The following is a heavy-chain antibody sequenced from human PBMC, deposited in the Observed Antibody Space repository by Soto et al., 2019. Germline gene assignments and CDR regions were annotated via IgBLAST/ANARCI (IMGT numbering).Heavy chain of an antibody. V-gene: IGHV1-46*01. J-gene: IGHJ6*02. Sequence: VQSGAEMKTPGASVEVSCKASGYRFVDYYIHWVRQAPGQGLEWMGIINPRGGDSRYAQKFQGRVTMTMDTSTSTVYMDLTSLTSEDTAVYYCARVHCGGDCRPGEWFYYYGMDVWGQGTTVTVSS. CDR2: INPRGGDS. CDR3: ARVHCGGDCRPGEWFYYYGMDV. CDR1: GYRFVDYY. D-gene: IGHD2-21*01.